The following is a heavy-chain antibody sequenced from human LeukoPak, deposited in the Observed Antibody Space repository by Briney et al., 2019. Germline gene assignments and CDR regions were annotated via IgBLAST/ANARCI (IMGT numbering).Heavy chain of an antibody. CDR1: GYTFTSYG. J-gene: IGHJ4*02. D-gene: IGHD2-21*02. Sequence: APVKASCKASGYTFTSYGISWVRQAPGQGLKWMGGISAYNGNTNYAQKLQRRVTMTTDTSASTACRELRRMRSDDTAVYYCAREGVDPRFLDYYSDYKTKPLDYWGQGTLVTVSS. V-gene: IGHV1-18*01. CDR2: ISAYNGNT. CDR3: AREGVDPRFLDYYSDYKTKPLDY.